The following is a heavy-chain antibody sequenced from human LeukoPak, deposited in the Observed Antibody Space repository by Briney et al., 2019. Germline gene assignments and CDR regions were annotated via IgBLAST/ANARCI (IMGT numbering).Heavy chain of an antibody. CDR1: GFTFSSYW. J-gene: IGHJ4*02. D-gene: IGHD3-9*01. V-gene: IGHV3-7*01. CDR2: IKQDGSEK. Sequence: PGGSLRLSCAASGFTFSSYWMSWVRQAPGKGLEWVANIKQDGSEKYYVDSVKGRFTISRDNAKNSLYLQMNSLRAEDTAVYYCARDLFVSRHIKLYDILTGRGTRGLGYWGQGTLVTVSS. CDR3: ARDLFVSRHIKLYDILTGRGTRGLGY.